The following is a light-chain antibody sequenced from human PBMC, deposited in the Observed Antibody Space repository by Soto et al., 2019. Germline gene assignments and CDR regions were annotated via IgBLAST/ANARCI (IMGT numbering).Light chain of an antibody. CDR1: QGVSRK. V-gene: IGKV3-15*01. J-gene: IGKJ1*01. CDR3: QQSYNVLSWT. CDR2: GAS. Sequence: EIVMTQSPATLSVAPGERVTFSCRASQGVSRKLAWYQHKPGQAPRLLISGASTGATGIPARFSGSGSGTEFTLTISSLQPEDFASYYCQQSYNVLSWTFGQGTKVDIK.